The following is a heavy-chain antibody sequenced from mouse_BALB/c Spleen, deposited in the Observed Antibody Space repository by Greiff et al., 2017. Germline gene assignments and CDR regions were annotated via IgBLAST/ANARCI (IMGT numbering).Heavy chain of an antibody. CDR3: ARLDYYYGSSYYWYFDV. Sequence: EVMLVESGGDLVKPGGSLKLSCAASGFTFSSYGMSWVRQTPDKRLEWVATISSGGSYTYYPDSVKGRFTISRDNAKNTLYLQMSSLKSEDTAMYYCARLDYYYGSSYYWYFDVWGAGTTVTVSS. CDR2: ISSGGSYT. V-gene: IGHV5-6*01. J-gene: IGHJ1*01. D-gene: IGHD1-1*01. CDR1: GFTFSSYG.